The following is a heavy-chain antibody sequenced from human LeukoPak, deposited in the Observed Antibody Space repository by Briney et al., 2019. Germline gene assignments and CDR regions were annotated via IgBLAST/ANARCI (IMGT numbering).Heavy chain of an antibody. CDR2: INPNSGGT. D-gene: IGHD3-22*01. J-gene: IGHJ4*02. Sequence: GASVKVSCKASGYTFTGYYMHWVRQAPGQGLEWMGWINPNSGGTNYAQKFQGRVTMTRDTSISTAYMELSRLRSDDTAVYYCARRVYYYDSSGYYYFDYWGQGTLVTVSS. V-gene: IGHV1-2*02. CDR3: ARRVYYYDSSGYYYFDY. CDR1: GYTFTGYY.